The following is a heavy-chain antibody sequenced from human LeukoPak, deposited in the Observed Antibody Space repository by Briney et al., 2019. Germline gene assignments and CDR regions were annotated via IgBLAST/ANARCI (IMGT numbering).Heavy chain of an antibody. CDR2: IYTSGST. Sequence: SETLSLTCTVSGGSISSYYWSWIRQPAGKGPEWIGRIYTSGSTNYNPSLKSRVTMSVDTSKNQFSLKLSSVTAADTAVYYCARDHVPSPRANWGSKGAFDIRGQGTMVTVSS. CDR1: GGSISSYY. V-gene: IGHV4-4*07. CDR3: ARDHVPSPRANWGSKGAFDI. J-gene: IGHJ3*02. D-gene: IGHD7-27*01.